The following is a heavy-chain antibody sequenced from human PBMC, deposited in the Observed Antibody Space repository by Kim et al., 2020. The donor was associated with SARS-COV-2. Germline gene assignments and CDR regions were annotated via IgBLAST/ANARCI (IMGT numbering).Heavy chain of an antibody. V-gene: IGHV4-31*03. J-gene: IGHJ3*02. D-gene: IGHD3-3*01. Sequence: SETLSLTCTVSGGSISSGGYYWSWIRQHPGKGLEWIGYIYYSGSTYYNPSLKSRVTLSVVTSKNKFSLKLSSVTAANTAVYYCASAGRRRITIFGVVGAFVIWGQGTMVTDSS. CDR1: GGSISSGGYY. CDR2: IYYSGST. CDR3: ASAGRRRITIFGVVGAFVI.